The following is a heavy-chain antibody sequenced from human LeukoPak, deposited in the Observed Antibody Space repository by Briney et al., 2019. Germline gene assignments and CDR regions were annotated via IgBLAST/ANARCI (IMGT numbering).Heavy chain of an antibody. CDR3: ARDKIVGATYFDY. Sequence: GGSLRLSCAASGFTFTSYELHWVRQAPVRGLEWVSYISSSGSTIYYADSVKGRFTISRDNAKNSLFLQMNSLRAEDTAVYYCARDKIVGATYFDYWGQGTLVTVSS. V-gene: IGHV3-48*03. D-gene: IGHD1-26*01. CDR2: ISSSGSTI. CDR1: GFTFTSYE. J-gene: IGHJ4*02.